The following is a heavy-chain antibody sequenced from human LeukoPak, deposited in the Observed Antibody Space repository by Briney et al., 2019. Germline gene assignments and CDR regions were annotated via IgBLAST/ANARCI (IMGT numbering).Heavy chain of an antibody. V-gene: IGHV4-38-2*02. CDR1: GYSISSGYY. Sequence: SETLSLTCTVSGYSISSGYYWGWIRQPPGKGLEWIGSIYHSGSTYYNPSLKSRVTISVDTSKNQFSLKLSSVTAADTAVYYCARDLYCRGGSCYRWFDPWGQGTLVTVSS. D-gene: IGHD2-15*01. J-gene: IGHJ5*02. CDR2: IYHSGST. CDR3: ARDLYCRGGSCYRWFDP.